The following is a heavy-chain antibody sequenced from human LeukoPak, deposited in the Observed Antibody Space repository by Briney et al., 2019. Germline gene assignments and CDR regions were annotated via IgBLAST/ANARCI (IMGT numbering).Heavy chain of an antibody. CDR3: TRQATTTFNP. D-gene: IGHD1-1*01. Sequence: GGSLRLSCAASGFCFSCAAIHWVRHPSGRGLEWVGRIRSETNDYATTYAESVKGRFTISRDESKKTAYLQISSLKNEDSAMYYCTRQATTTFNPWGQGTLVTVSA. J-gene: IGHJ5*02. CDR2: IRSETNDYAT. V-gene: IGHV3-73*01. CDR1: GFCFSCAA.